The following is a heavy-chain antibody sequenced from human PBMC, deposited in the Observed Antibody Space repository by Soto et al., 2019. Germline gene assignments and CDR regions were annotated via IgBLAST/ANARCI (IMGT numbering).Heavy chain of an antibody. V-gene: IGHV3-64*01. CDR2: ISSNGGST. CDR1: GFTFSSYA. CDR3: ARVGGDSHYPYGMDV. Sequence: EVQLVESGGGLVQPGGSLRLSCAASGFTFSSYAMHWVRQAPGKGLEYVSAISSNGGSTYYANSVKGRFTISRDDSXXTLYLQMGSLRAEDMAVYYCARVGGDSHYPYGMDVWGQGTTVTVSS. J-gene: IGHJ6*02. D-gene: IGHD4-17*01.